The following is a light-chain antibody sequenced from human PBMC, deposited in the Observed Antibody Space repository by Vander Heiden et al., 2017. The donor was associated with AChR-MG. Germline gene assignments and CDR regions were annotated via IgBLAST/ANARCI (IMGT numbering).Light chain of an antibody. CDR1: QSVSSSY. J-gene: IGKJ3*01. V-gene: IGKV3-20*01. Sequence: EIVLTQSPGTLSLSPGERATLSCRASQSVSSSYLAWYQQKPGQAPRLLIYGASSRATGIPDRFSGSGSGTDFTLTISRLEPEDFAVYYCQQDCSSPFTFGPGTKVDIK. CDR2: GAS. CDR3: QQDCSSPFT.